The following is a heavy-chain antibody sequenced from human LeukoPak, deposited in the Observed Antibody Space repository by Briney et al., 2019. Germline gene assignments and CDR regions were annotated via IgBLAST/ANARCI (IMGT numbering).Heavy chain of an antibody. D-gene: IGHD3-10*01. CDR3: ASTYYGSGSADY. Sequence: SETLSLTCSVSGGSISSGSYYWSWIRQPAGMGLEWIGRIYTSGSTNYNPSLKSRVTISVDTSKNQFSLKLTSVTAADTAVYYCASTYYGSGSADYWGQGTLVTVSS. CDR2: IYTSGST. V-gene: IGHV4-61*02. CDR1: GGSISSGSYY. J-gene: IGHJ4*02.